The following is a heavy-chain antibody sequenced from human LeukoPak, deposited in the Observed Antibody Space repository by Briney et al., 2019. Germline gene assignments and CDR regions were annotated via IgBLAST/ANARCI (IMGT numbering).Heavy chain of an antibody. J-gene: IGHJ4*02. Sequence: GGSLXXSCAASGFTFSNAWMSWVRQAPGKGLEGVGRIKSKTDGGTTDYAAPVKGRFTIARDETKNRRYMQMNRQKNEDTAVYYCTTESDTAMVIDYWGQGTLVTVSS. D-gene: IGHD5-18*01. CDR3: TTESDTAMVIDY. CDR1: GFTFSNAW. CDR2: IKSKTDGGTT. V-gene: IGHV3-15*01.